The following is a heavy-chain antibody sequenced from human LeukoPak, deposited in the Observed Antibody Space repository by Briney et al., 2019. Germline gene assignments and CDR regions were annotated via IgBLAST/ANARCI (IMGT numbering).Heavy chain of an antibody. J-gene: IGHJ5*02. D-gene: IGHD2-2*01. CDR1: GFTFSSYA. V-gene: IGHV3-21*01. CDR2: ISYDSRNI. CDR3: ARDYIGVVPPVNNWFDP. Sequence: GGSLRLSCVASGFTFSSYAVSWFRQAPGKGLEWVSSISYDSRNIYYGDSVKGRFTVSRDNAKNSLYLQMKSLRAEDTAVYYCARDYIGVVPPVNNWFDPWGQGTLVTVSS.